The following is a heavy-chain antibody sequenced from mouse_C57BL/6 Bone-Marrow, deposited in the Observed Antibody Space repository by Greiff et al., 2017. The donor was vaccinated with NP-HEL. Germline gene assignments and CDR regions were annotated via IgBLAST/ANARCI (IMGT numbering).Heavy chain of an antibody. CDR3: ARKPSYYGSSYDYAMDY. V-gene: IGHV1-31*01. Sequence: VQLQQSGPELVKPGASVKISCKASGYSFTGYYMHWVKQSHGNILDWIGYIYPYNGVSSYNQKFKGKATLTVDKSSSTAYMELRSLTSEDSAVYYWARKPSYYGSSYDYAMDYWGQGTSVTVSS. CDR1: GYSFTGYY. J-gene: IGHJ4*01. D-gene: IGHD1-1*01. CDR2: IYPYNGVS.